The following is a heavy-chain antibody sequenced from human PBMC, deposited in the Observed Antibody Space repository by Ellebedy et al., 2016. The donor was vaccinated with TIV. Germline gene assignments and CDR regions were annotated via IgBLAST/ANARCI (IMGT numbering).Heavy chain of an antibody. CDR2: IYYSGST. J-gene: IGHJ4*02. CDR3: ATTKYSSSLGQIDY. V-gene: IGHV4-39*01. CDR1: GGSISSSSYY. D-gene: IGHD6-6*01. Sequence: SETLSLTXTVSGGSISSSSYYWGWIRQPPGKGLEWIGSIYYSGSTYYNPSLKSRVTISVDTSKNQFSLKLSSVTAADTAVYYCATTKYSSSLGQIDYWGQGTLVTVSS.